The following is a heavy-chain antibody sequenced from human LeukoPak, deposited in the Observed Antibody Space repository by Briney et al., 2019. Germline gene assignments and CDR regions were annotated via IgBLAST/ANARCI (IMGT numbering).Heavy chain of an antibody. Sequence: GGSLRLSCAASGFTFSSYSMNWVRQAPGKGLEWVSSISSSSSYIYYADSVKGRFTISRDNAKNSLYLQMNSLRAEDTAVYYCAREACSGGSCYFGYWGQGTLVTVSS. CDR3: AREACSGGSCYFGY. D-gene: IGHD2-15*01. CDR2: ISSSSSYI. V-gene: IGHV3-21*01. CDR1: GFTFSSYS. J-gene: IGHJ4*02.